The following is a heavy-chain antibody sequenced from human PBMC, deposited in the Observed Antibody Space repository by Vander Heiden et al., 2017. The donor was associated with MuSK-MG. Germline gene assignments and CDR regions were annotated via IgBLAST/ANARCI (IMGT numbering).Heavy chain of an antibody. CDR3: ARTTYYYDSSGYYLSWFDP. J-gene: IGHJ5*02. D-gene: IGHD3-22*01. CDR1: GCTFSSYS. V-gene: IGHV3-48*01. CDR2: ISSSSSTI. Sequence: EVQLVESGGGLVQPGGSLSLSGAASGCTFSSYSMNWVRQAPGKGLEWVSYISSSSSTIYYADSVKGRFTISRDNAKNSLYLQMNSLRAEDTAVYYCARTTYYYDSSGYYLSWFDPWGQGTLVTVSS.